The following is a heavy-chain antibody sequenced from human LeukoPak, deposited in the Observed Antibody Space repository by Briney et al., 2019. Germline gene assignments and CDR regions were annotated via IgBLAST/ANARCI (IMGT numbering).Heavy chain of an antibody. J-gene: IGHJ3*02. V-gene: IGHV1-18*01. D-gene: IGHD3-22*01. CDR3: AGSKPYYYDSSGYYPLAAFDI. Sequence: ASVKVSCKASGYTFTSYGISWVRQAPGQGLEWMGWISAYNGNTNYAQKLRGRVTMTTDTSTSTAYMELRSLRSDDTAVYYCAGSKPYYYDSSGYYPLAAFDIWGQGTMVTVSP. CDR2: ISAYNGNT. CDR1: GYTFTSYG.